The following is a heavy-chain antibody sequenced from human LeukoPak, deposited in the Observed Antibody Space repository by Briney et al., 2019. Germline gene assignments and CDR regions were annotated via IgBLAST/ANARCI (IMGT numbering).Heavy chain of an antibody. V-gene: IGHV1-69*06. CDR1: GYTFTSHA. D-gene: IGHD3-22*01. CDR2: IIPIFGTA. CDR3: VSTYYYDSGGSPDY. Sequence: SVKVFCKASGYTFTSHAITWVRQAPGEGLEWMGRIIPIFGTANYAQKFQGTVTITADKSTSTTYLELSSLRSEDTAMYYCVSTYYYDSGGSPDYWGQGTLVIVSS. J-gene: IGHJ4*02.